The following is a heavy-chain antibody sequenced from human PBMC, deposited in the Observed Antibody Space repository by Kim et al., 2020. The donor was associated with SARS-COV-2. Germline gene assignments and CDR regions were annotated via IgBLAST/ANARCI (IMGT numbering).Heavy chain of an antibody. Sequence: YADSVKGRFTISRDNSKNTLYLQMNSLRAEDTAVYYWARARGGNYFRPFDYWGQGTLVTVSS. V-gene: IGHV3-30*01. D-gene: IGHD4-4*01. CDR3: ARARGGNYFRPFDY. J-gene: IGHJ4*02.